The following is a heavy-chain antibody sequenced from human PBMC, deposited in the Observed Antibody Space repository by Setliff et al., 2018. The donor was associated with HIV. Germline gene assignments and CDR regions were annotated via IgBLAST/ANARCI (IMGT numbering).Heavy chain of an antibody. Sequence: SGPTLVNPTETLTLTCTFSGFSLSTSGVGVGWIRQPPGKALEWLALIYWDDDKRYSPSLKSRLTITKDTSKNQVVLTMTNMDPVDTATYYCAHILQDPPSHFYYYFYMDVWGKGTTVTVSS. CDR1: GFSLSTSGVG. CDR3: AHILQDPPSHFYYYFYMDV. J-gene: IGHJ6*03. D-gene: IGHD3-3*02. V-gene: IGHV2-5*02. CDR2: IYWDDDK.